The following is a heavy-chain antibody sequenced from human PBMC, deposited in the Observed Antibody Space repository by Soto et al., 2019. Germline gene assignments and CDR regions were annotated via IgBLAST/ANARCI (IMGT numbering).Heavy chain of an antibody. V-gene: IGHV3-48*01. CDR3: ARATEADKADY. CDR2: ISRSSSTI. J-gene: IGHJ4*02. CDR1: GFTLSRYS. Sequence: GGSLRLSCVASGFTLSRYSMNWVRQAPGKGLEWVSYISRSSSTIYYADSVKGRFTISRDNAENSLYLQMNSLRAEDTAVYYCARATEADKADYWGQGTLVTVSS.